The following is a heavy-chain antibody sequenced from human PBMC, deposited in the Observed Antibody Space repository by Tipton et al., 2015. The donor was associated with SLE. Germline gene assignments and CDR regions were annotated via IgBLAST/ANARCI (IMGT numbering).Heavy chain of an antibody. V-gene: IGHV4-61*10. D-gene: IGHD2-15*01. Sequence: TLSLTCTVSGASISSDGYYWTWIRQPAGKGLEWIGHIYYSGSTDYKPSLRGRVTMSVDTSKNQFSLKLSSVTAADTAMYYCARNKATPDHWGQGTLATVSS. CDR1: GASISSDGYY. CDR3: ARNKATPDH. CDR2: IYYSGST. J-gene: IGHJ4*02.